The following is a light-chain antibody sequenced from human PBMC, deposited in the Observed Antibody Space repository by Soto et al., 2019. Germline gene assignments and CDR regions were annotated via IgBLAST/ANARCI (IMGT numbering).Light chain of an antibody. V-gene: IGKV3-15*01. CDR1: QSVSSN. Sequence: TQSPSVLSASVGDTVTITCRASQSVSSNLAWYQQKPGQAPSLLIYGAFTRATGIPARFSGTGSGTEFTLTISSLQSEDFALYYCQQYNDWPLTFGQGTKVDIK. J-gene: IGKJ1*01. CDR2: GAF. CDR3: QQYNDWPLT.